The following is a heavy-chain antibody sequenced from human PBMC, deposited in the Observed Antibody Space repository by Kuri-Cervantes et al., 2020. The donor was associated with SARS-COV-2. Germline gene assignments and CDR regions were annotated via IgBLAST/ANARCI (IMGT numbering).Heavy chain of an antibody. J-gene: IGHJ4*02. Sequence: GSLRLSCAVYGGSFSTHYWIWIRQPPGKGLEWIGEINHSGSTNYNPSLKSRVTVSLDTSKNQFSLKLSSVTAADTAVYYCARGSHYGSGSSNEDFDYWGKGTLVTVSS. CDR2: INHSGST. CDR3: ARGSHYGSGSSNEDFDY. CDR1: GGSFSTHY. V-gene: IGHV4-34*01. D-gene: IGHD3-10*01.